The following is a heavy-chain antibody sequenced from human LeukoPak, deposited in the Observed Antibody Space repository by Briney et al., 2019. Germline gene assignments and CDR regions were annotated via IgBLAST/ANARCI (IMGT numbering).Heavy chain of an antibody. D-gene: IGHD4-17*01. J-gene: IGHJ4*02. CDR2: IYYSGST. CDR1: GGSISSYY. Sequence: PSETLSLTCTVSGGSISSYYWSWIPQPPGKGLEWIGYIYYSGSTNYNPSLKSRVTISVDTSKNQFSLKLSSVTAADTAVYYCARGDYGDSPWSAYWGQGTLVTVSS. V-gene: IGHV4-59*01. CDR3: ARGDYGDSPWSAY.